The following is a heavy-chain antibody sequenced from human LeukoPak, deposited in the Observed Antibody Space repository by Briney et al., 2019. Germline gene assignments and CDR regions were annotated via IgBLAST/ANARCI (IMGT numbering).Heavy chain of an antibody. D-gene: IGHD2-21*02. CDR2: INPIFETD. V-gene: IGHV1-69*06. J-gene: IGHJ5*02. Sequence: SVKVSCKASGYTFTSYGISWVRQAPGQGLEWMGGINPIFETDHYAQKFQDRVTITADISTNTVYMELSNLRSEDTAMYYCARDEEGDCGGDCYNWFAPWGQGTLVTVSS. CDR3: ARDEEGDCGGDCYNWFAP. CDR1: GYTFTSYG.